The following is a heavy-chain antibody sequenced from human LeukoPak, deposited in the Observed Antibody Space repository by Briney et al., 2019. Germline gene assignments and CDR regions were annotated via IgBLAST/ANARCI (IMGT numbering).Heavy chain of an antibody. Sequence: SVKVSCNASGGTFTSYAISWVRQAPGQGLEWMGGIIPIFGTANYAQKFQGRVTITADKSTSTAYMELSSLRSEDTAVYYCARVRQDDSSGLYYFDYWGQGTLVTVSS. J-gene: IGHJ4*02. CDR3: ARVRQDDSSGLYYFDY. D-gene: IGHD3-22*01. CDR2: IIPIFGTA. V-gene: IGHV1-69*06. CDR1: GGTFTSYA.